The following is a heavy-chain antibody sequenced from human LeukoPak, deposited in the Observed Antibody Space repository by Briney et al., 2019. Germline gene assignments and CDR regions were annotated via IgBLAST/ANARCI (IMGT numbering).Heavy chain of an antibody. J-gene: IGHJ5*02. CDR3: ARRAAYCSGGSCYSGWFDP. CDR1: GGSISSYY. D-gene: IGHD2-15*01. V-gene: IGHV4-59*08. Sequence: PSETLSLTCTVSGGSISSYYWTWIRQPPGKGLEWIGYINHSGSTNYNPFLKSRVTISVDTSKNQFSLKLSSVTAADTAVYYCARRAAYCSGGSCYSGWFDPWGQGTLVTVSS. CDR2: INHSGST.